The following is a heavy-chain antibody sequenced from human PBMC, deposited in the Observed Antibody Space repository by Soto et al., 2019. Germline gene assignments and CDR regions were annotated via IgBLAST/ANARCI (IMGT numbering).Heavy chain of an antibody. CDR1: GFTFSSYA. CDR3: ARDGWYDDYYYGMDV. J-gene: IGHJ6*02. D-gene: IGHD6-19*01. V-gene: IGHV3-30-3*01. Sequence: PGGSLRLSCAASGFTFSSYAMHWVRQAPGKGLEWVAVISYDGSNKYYADSVKGRFTISRDNSKNTLYLQMNSLRAEDTAVYYCARDGWYDDYYYGMDVWGQGTTVTVSS. CDR2: ISYDGSNK.